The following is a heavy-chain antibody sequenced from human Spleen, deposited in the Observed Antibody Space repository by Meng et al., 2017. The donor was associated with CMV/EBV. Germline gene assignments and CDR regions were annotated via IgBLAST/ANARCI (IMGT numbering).Heavy chain of an antibody. CDR2: IIPILGIA. Sequence: SVKVSCKASGGTFSSYTISWVRQAPGQGLEWMGKIIPILGIANYAQKFQGRVTITADKSTSTAYMELSSLRSEDTAVYYCARTGSGGSPMDVWGQGTTVTVSS. J-gene: IGHJ6*02. V-gene: IGHV1-69*02. D-gene: IGHD2-15*01. CDR3: ARTGSGGSPMDV. CDR1: GGTFSSYT.